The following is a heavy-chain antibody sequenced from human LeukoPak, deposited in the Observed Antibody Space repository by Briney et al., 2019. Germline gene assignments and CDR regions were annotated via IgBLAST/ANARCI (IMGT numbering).Heavy chain of an antibody. CDR1: GGTFSSYA. J-gene: IGHJ4*02. Sequence: SVKVSCKASGGTFSSYAISWVRQAPGQGLEWMGGIIPIFGTANYAQKFQGRVTITADESTSTAYMELSSLRSEDTAVYYCARDQTEYYYDSSGYPTFDYWGQGTLVTVSS. CDR2: IIPIFGTA. V-gene: IGHV1-69*13. D-gene: IGHD3-22*01. CDR3: ARDQTEYYYDSSGYPTFDY.